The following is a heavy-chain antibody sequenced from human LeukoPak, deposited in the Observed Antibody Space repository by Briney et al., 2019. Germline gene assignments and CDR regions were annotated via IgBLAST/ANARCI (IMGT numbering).Heavy chain of an antibody. D-gene: IGHD3-10*02. CDR1: GYTFTDYY. Sequence: GASVKVSCKASGYTFTDYYMHWVRQAPGQGLEWMGIINPSGGSTSYAQKFQGRVTMTRDMSTSTVYMELSSLRSEDTAVYYCARDARVVRWLVGNYYYYMDVWGKGTTVTVSS. J-gene: IGHJ6*03. CDR2: INPSGGST. V-gene: IGHV1-46*01. CDR3: ARDARVVRWLVGNYYYYMDV.